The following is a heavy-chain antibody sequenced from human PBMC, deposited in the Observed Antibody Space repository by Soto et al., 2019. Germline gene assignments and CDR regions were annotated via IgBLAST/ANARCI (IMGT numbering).Heavy chain of an antibody. D-gene: IGHD3-16*01. CDR2: IYYSGST. CDR3: ARSTLGYSTKPCYFDF. CDR1: GGSISSYY. J-gene: IGHJ4*02. Sequence: SETLSLTCTVSGGSISSYYWSWIRQPPGKGLEWIGYIYYSGSTSYNPSLKSRVTISVDTSKNQFSLKLSSVTAADTAVYYCARSTLGYSTKPCYFDFWGPGTLVTVSS. V-gene: IGHV4-59*08.